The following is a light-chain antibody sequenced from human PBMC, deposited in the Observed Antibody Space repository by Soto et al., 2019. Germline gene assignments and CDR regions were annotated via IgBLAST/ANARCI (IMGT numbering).Light chain of an antibody. CDR1: QSVPSS. CDR3: QQRNAWPRNT. CDR2: DIS. J-gene: IGKJ2*01. Sequence: DIVLTQFPATLSLSPGDRATLSCRASQSVPSSLAWSQQKPGQAPRLLVYDISNRATGIPARLTGSGSGTDFTLPISSLHRGESAVYYCQQRNAWPRNTFGQGTKLEI. V-gene: IGKV3-11*01.